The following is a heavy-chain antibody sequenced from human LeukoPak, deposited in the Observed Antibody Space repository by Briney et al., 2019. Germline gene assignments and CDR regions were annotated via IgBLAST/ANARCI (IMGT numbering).Heavy chain of an antibody. J-gene: IGHJ6*04. CDR1: GGSFSGYY. CDR2: INHSGST. V-gene: IGHV4-34*01. Sequence: PSETLSLTCAVYGGSFSGYYWSWIRQPPGKGLEWIGEINHSGSTNYNPSLKSRVTISVDTSKNQFSLKLSSVTAADTAVYYCARAPNSGYSYRSGMYYCYGMDVWGKGTTVTVSS. D-gene: IGHD5-18*01. CDR3: ARAPNSGYSYRSGMYYCYGMDV.